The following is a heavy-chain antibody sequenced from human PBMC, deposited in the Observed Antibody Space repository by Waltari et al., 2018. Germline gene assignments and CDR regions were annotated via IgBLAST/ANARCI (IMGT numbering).Heavy chain of an antibody. Sequence: QVQLVQSGAEVKKPGASVKVSCKASGYTFTSYGISWVRQAPGQGLEWMGWISAYNGNTNYAQKLQGRVTMTTDTSTSTAYIELRILRSDDTAVYYCARDLENDYGDPSGEGWGQGTLVTVSS. CDR3: ARDLENDYGDPSGEG. D-gene: IGHD4-17*01. CDR1: GYTFTSYG. V-gene: IGHV1-18*01. CDR2: ISAYNGNT. J-gene: IGHJ4*02.